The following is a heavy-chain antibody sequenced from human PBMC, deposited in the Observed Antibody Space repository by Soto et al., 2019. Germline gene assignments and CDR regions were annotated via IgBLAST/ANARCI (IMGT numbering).Heavy chain of an antibody. CDR3: ARDQKYYDSSGYYPHNWFDP. CDR2: IYYSGST. Sequence: SETLSLTCTVSGASISSYYWSWIRQPPGKGLEWIGYIYYSGSTNYNPSLKSRVTISVDTSKNQFSLKLSSVTAADTAVYYCARDQKYYDSSGYYPHNWFDPWGQGTLVTVSS. V-gene: IGHV4-59*01. CDR1: GASISSYY. D-gene: IGHD3-22*01. J-gene: IGHJ5*02.